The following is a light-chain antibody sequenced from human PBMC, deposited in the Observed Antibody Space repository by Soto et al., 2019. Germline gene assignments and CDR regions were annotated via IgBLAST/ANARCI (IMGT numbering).Light chain of an antibody. J-gene: IGLJ1*01. Sequence: QSARAQPASVSGSPGQSITISCTGTSSDVGGYNYVSWYQQHPGKAPKLMIYEVSNRPSGVSNRFSGSKSGNTASLTISGLQAEDEADYYCSSYTSSSTLYVFGTGTEVTVL. CDR2: EVS. CDR1: SSDVGGYNY. CDR3: SSYTSSSTLYV. V-gene: IGLV2-14*01.